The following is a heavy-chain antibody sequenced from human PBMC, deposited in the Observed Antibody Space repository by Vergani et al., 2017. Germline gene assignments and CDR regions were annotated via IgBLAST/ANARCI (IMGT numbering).Heavy chain of an antibody. CDR1: GFTFSSYW. CDR2: INSDGSST. Sequence: EVQLVESGGGFVQPGGSLRLSCAASGFTFSSYWMHWVRQAPGKGLVWVSRINSDGSSTSYADSVKGRFTISRDNAKNTLYLQMNSLRAEDTAVYYCARDSSYCGGDCYYDYWGQGTLVTVSS. J-gene: IGHJ4*02. V-gene: IGHV3-74*01. D-gene: IGHD2-21*02. CDR3: ARDSSYCGGDCYYDY.